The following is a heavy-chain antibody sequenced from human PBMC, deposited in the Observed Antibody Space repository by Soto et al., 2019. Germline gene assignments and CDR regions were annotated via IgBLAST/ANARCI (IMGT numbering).Heavy chain of an antibody. V-gene: IGHV4-34*01. CDR2: INHSGST. CDR1: GGSFSGYY. CDR3: AREDIVVVPADYGMDV. J-gene: IGHJ6*02. D-gene: IGHD2-2*01. Sequence: SETLSLTCAVYGGSFSGYYCSWIRQPPGKGLEWIGEINHSGSTNYNPSLKSRVAISVDTSKNQFSLKLSSVTAADTAVYYCAREDIVVVPADYGMDVWGQGTTVTVSS.